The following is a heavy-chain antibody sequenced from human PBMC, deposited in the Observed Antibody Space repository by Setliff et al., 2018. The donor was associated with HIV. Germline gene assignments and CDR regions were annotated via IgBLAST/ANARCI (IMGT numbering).Heavy chain of an antibody. V-gene: IGHV1-3*01. Sequence: ASVKVSCKASGYTVPTYSLHWVRQAPGHSLEWLGWIHVGNGDTKYSPELQGRISITRDTSANTAYMELSSLRSDDTAVYFCASGALLAVFDFDHWGQGPQVTVSS. J-gene: IGHJ4*02. CDR3: ASGALLAVFDFDH. CDR2: IHVGNGDT. CDR1: GYTVPTYS. D-gene: IGHD3-10*01.